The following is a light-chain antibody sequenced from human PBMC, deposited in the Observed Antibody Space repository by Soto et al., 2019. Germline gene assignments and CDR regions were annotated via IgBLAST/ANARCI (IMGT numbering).Light chain of an antibody. CDR1: QSISSW. CDR2: KAS. Sequence: DIQMTQSPSTLSASVGDRVTITCRASQSISSWLAWYQQKPGKAPKLLIYKASTLESGVPSRFSGSGSGTEFTLTISSLQPDDFATYYCQQYNGYRWTFGQGTKVDIK. V-gene: IGKV1-5*03. CDR3: QQYNGYRWT. J-gene: IGKJ1*01.